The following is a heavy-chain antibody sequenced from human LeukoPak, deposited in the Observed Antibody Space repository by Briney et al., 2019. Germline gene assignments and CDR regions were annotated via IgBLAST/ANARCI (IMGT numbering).Heavy chain of an antibody. J-gene: IGHJ4*02. CDR1: GFTFDDYA. V-gene: IGHV3-43*02. Sequence: WGSLRLSCAASGFTFDDYAMHWVRQTPGKGLEWVSLISGDGYSTYYADSVKGRFTISRDNSKNSLYLQMNSLRTEDTAFYYCAKGGRDTAMATAYWGQGTLVTVSS. D-gene: IGHD5-18*01. CDR3: AKGGRDTAMATAY. CDR2: ISGDGYST.